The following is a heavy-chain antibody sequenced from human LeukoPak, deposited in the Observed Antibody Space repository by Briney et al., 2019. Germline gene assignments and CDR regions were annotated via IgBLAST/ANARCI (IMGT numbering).Heavy chain of an antibody. CDR2: IYYSGST. Sequence: SETLSLTCTVSGGSISSYYWSWIRQPPGKGLEWIGSIYYSGSTYYNPSLKSRVTVSVDTSKNQFSLKLSSVTAADTAVYYCARLEYSGYDLPYYFDCWGQGTLVTVSS. V-gene: IGHV4-39*01. CDR1: GGSISSYY. D-gene: IGHD5-12*01. J-gene: IGHJ4*02. CDR3: ARLEYSGYDLPYYFDC.